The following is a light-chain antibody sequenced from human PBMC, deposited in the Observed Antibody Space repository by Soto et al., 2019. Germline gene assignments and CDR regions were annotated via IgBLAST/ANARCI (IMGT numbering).Light chain of an antibody. CDR3: QQYDSYRT. CDR2: DVS. CDR1: QNVTTW. V-gene: IGKV1-5*01. Sequence: DIQMTQSPSTLSASVGDRVTITCRASQNVTTWLAWYQHKPGKAPKLLLYDVSNLESGVASRFSGSGSGTEFTLTINSLQSDDFATYFCQQYDSYRTFGQGTKV. J-gene: IGKJ1*01.